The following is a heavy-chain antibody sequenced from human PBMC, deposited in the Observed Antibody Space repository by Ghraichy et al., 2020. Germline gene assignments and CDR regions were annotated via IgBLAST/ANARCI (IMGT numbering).Heavy chain of an antibody. CDR2: IYSQGST. Sequence: GGSLRLSCAASGFTVSNSYMSWVRQAPGKGLEWVSIIYSQGSTYYTDSVKGRFVISRDSSENTLLLQMSSVRAEDTAVYYCVKPNYNWLGAFDSWGLGTLVTVSS. D-gene: IGHD1-1*01. CDR1: GFTVSNSY. CDR3: VKPNYNWLGAFDS. V-gene: IGHV3-66*04. J-gene: IGHJ3*01.